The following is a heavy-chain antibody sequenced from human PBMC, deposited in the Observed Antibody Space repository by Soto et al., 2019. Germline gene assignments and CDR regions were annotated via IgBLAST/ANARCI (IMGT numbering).Heavy chain of an antibody. D-gene: IGHD3-3*01. CDR3: ARDASYYSLWSGYYPSRNGMDV. J-gene: IGHJ6*02. V-gene: IGHV3-33*01. CDR1: GFTFSSFG. Sequence: QVQVVESGGGMVQPGRSLRLSCAASGFTFSSFGMLWVRQAPGKGLEWVSLIWYDGSKKSYGDSVKGRFTISRDNSRNTVYLQMNSLRADDTAVYYCARDASYYSLWSGYYPSRNGMDVWGQGTTVTVSS. CDR2: IWYDGSKK.